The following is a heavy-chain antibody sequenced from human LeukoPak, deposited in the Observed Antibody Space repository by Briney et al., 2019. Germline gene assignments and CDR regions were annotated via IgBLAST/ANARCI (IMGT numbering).Heavy chain of an antibody. Sequence: PGRSLRLSCTDSGLTFSRFGMNWVRQAPGKGLEWVALISYDGSTKKYADAVEGRFTISRDNSKDTVYLEMNSLTDQDTAVYYCARDGPWLDYWGQGTLVTVSS. CDR1: GLTFSRFG. V-gene: IGHV3-30*03. J-gene: IGHJ4*02. D-gene: IGHD5-12*01. CDR2: ISYDGSTK. CDR3: ARDGPWLDY.